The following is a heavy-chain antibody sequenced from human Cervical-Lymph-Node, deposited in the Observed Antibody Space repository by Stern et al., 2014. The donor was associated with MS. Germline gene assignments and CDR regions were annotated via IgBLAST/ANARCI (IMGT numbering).Heavy chain of an antibody. CDR3: VRRRDSGGYDTFDI. J-gene: IGHJ3*02. Sequence: EVQLEESGAAVKKPGESLKISCKTSGYSFSNFWIGWVRQIPGKGLEGMGSIYPGASDTTYRPSFQGQVPLSADESISPSVLQWRSLKASDTAMYCCVRRRDSGGYDTFDIWGQGTMLIVSS. CDR1: GYSFSNFW. D-gene: IGHD3-22*01. V-gene: IGHV5-51*01. CDR2: IYPGASDT.